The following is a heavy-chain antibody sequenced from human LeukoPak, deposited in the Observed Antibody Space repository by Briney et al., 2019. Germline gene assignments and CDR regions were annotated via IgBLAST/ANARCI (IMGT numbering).Heavy chain of an antibody. CDR3: ARGGRRIYFGDV. Sequence: ASVKVSCKASGGTFSSYAISWVRQAPGQGLEWMGRIIPILGIANYAQKFQGRVTITADKSTSTAYMELSSPRSEDTAVYYCARGGRRIYFGDVWGQGTTVTVSS. J-gene: IGHJ6*02. CDR2: IIPILGIA. V-gene: IGHV1-69*04. D-gene: IGHD1-14*01. CDR1: GGTFSSYA.